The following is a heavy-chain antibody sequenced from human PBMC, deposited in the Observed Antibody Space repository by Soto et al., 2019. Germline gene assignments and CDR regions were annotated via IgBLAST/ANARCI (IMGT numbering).Heavy chain of an antibody. J-gene: IGHJ5*02. CDR1: GGSVSSATYS. CDR2: IYYSGST. D-gene: IGHD3-3*01. V-gene: IGHV4-61*01. Sequence: SETLSLTCTVSGGSVSSATYSWNWIRQPPGNGLEWIGNIYYSGSTNYNPSLKSRVTISVDTSKNQFSLKLRSVTAADTAVYYCARGDYDFWSGPPKNTRFDPWGQGTLVTF. CDR3: ARGDYDFWSGPPKNTRFDP.